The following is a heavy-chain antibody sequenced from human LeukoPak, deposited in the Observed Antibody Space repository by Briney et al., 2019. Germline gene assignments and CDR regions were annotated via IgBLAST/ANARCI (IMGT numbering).Heavy chain of an antibody. CDR3: ARGVGGNARWRNFDWSKKIPMRDYFDY. CDR1: GYTFTSYY. D-gene: IGHD3-9*01. CDR2: INPSGGST. J-gene: IGHJ4*02. Sequence: ASVKVSCKASGYTFTSYYMHWVRQAPGQGLEWMGIINPSGGSTSYAQKFQGRVTMTRDMSTSTVYMELSSLRSDDTAVYYCARGVGGNARWRNFDWSKKIPMRDYFDYWGQGTLVTVSS. V-gene: IGHV1-46*01.